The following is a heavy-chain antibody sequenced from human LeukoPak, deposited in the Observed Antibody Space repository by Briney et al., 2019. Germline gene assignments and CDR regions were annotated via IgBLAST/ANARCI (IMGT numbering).Heavy chain of an antibody. CDR1: GGSLSSYY. D-gene: IGHD7-27*01. CDR3: ARVPSKRGKSWFDP. CDR2: IYYSGST. Sequence: SETLSLTCTVSGGSLSSYYWSWIRQPPGKGLEWIGYIYYSGSTNYNPSLKSRVTISVDTSKNQFSLKLSSVTAADTAVYYCARVPSKRGKSWFDPWGQGTLVTVSS. V-gene: IGHV4-59*01. J-gene: IGHJ5*02.